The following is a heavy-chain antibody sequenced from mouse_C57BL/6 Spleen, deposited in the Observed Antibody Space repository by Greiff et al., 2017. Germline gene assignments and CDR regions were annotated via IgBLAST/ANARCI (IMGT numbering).Heavy chain of an antibody. CDR2: ISDGGSYT. Sequence: EVKLVESGGGLVKPGGSLKLSCAASGFTFSSYAMSWVRQTPEKRLEWVATISDGGSYTYYPDNVKGRFTISRDNAKNNLYLQMSHLKSEDTAMYYCARAYDYFDDWGQGTTLTVSS. CDR3: ARAYDYFDD. J-gene: IGHJ2*01. CDR1: GFTFSSYA. D-gene: IGHD2-3*01. V-gene: IGHV5-4*03.